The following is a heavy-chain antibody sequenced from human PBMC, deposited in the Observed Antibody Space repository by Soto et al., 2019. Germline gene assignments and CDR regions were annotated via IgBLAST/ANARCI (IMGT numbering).Heavy chain of an antibody. J-gene: IGHJ5*02. CDR3: TRHGSGDYFLFDP. V-gene: IGHV3-74*02. CDR1: GFTFSSYA. Sequence: EVQLLESGGGLVQPGGSLRLSCAASGFTFSSYAMSWVRQAPGKGLVWVARASPDGTSTSYADSVKGRFTISRDNAKNTLYMQMNSLRDEDTAVYYCTRHGSGDYFLFDPWGQGTLVTVFS. CDR2: ASPDGTST. D-gene: IGHD4-17*01.